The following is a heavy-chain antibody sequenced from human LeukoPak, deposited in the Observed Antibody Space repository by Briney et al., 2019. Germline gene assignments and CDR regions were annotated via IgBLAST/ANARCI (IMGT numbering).Heavy chain of an antibody. Sequence: PGGSLRLSCAASGFTFSSYWMSWVRQAPGKGLEWVANIKQDGSAKYYVDSVKGRFTISRDNAKNSLYLQINSLRAEDTAVYYCARDSYWLGGTIGAFDIWGQGTMVTVSS. CDR1: GFTFSSYW. J-gene: IGHJ3*02. CDR2: IKQDGSAK. CDR3: ARDSYWLGGTIGAFDI. V-gene: IGHV3-7*01. D-gene: IGHD3-10*01.